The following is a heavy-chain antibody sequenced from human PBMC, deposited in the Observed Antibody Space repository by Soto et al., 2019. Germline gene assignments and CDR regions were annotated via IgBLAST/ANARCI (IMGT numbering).Heavy chain of an antibody. Sequence: QVQLVQSGAEVKKPGSSVKVSCKASGGTFSSYAISWVRQAPGQGLEWMGGIIPIFGTANYAQKFQGRVTIIADKSTSTAYMELSSLRSEDMAVYYCAREIRDYGDDGGYYFDYWGQGTLVTVSS. CDR3: AREIRDYGDDGGYYFDY. J-gene: IGHJ4*02. D-gene: IGHD4-17*01. CDR1: GGTFSSYA. CDR2: IIPIFGTA. V-gene: IGHV1-69*06.